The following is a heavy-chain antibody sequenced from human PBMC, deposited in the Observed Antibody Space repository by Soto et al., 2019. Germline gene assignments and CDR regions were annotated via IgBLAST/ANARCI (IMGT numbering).Heavy chain of an antibody. D-gene: IGHD3-22*01. CDR3: AASNLDSSGYYKWFDP. Sequence: VKVSCKASGGTFSSYAISWVRQAPGQGLEWMGGIIPIFGTANYAQKFQGRVTITADESTSTAYMELSSLRSEDTAVYYCAASNLDSSGYYKWFDPWGQGTLVTVSS. CDR2: IIPIFGTA. CDR1: GGTFSSYA. J-gene: IGHJ5*02. V-gene: IGHV1-69*01.